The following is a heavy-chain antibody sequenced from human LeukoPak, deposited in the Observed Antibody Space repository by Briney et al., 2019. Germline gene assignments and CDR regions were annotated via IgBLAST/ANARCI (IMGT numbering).Heavy chain of an antibody. V-gene: IGHV1-8*01. CDR3: ARTYSSGWYGLRVTVKNAFDI. D-gene: IGHD6-19*01. CDR2: MNPNSGNT. J-gene: IGHJ3*02. CDR1: GYTFTSYD. Sequence: ASVKVSRKASGYTFTSYDINWVRQATGLGHEWIRWMNPNSGNTGYAQKFQGRVTMTRNTSISTAYMELSSLRSEDTAVYYCARTYSSGWYGLRVTVKNAFDIWGQGTMVTVSS.